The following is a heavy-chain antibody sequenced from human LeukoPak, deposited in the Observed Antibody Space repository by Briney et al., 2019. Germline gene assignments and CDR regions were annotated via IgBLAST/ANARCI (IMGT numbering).Heavy chain of an antibody. Sequence: GGSLRLSCAASGFIFSSYGMHWVRQAPGKGLEWVAVIWYDGSNKYYADSVKGRFTISRDNSKNTLYLQMNSLRAEDTAVYYCAREGLTLYYFDYWGQGTLVTVSS. J-gene: IGHJ4*02. V-gene: IGHV3-33*01. CDR1: GFIFSSYG. CDR2: IWYDGSNK. CDR3: AREGLTLYYFDY. D-gene: IGHD4/OR15-4a*01.